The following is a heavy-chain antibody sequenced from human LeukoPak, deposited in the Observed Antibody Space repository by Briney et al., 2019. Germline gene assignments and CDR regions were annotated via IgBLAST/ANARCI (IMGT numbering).Heavy chain of an antibody. Sequence: PGGSLRLSCAASGFTFSSYSMNWVRQAPGKGLEWVSSISSSSSYIYYADSVKGRFTISRDNAKNSLYLQMNSLRAEDTAVYYCARAPHNYDSSGYYAFYYYYGMDVWGQGTTVTVSS. CDR1: GFTFSSYS. D-gene: IGHD3-22*01. V-gene: IGHV3-21*01. J-gene: IGHJ6*02. CDR3: ARAPHNYDSSGYYAFYYYYGMDV. CDR2: ISSSSSYI.